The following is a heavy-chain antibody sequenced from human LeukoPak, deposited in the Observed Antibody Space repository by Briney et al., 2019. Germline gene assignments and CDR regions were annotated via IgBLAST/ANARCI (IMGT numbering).Heavy chain of an antibody. CDR2: IYYSGST. D-gene: IGHD3-9*01. J-gene: IGHJ4*02. V-gene: IGHV4-59*01. Sequence: SETLSLTCTVSGGSISSYYWSWIRQPPGKGLEWIGYIYYSGSTNYNPSLKSRVTISVDTSKNQFSLKLSSVTSADTAVYYCARDLSRLTGLDNWGQGTLVTVSS. CDR3: ARDLSRLTGLDN. CDR1: GGSISSYY.